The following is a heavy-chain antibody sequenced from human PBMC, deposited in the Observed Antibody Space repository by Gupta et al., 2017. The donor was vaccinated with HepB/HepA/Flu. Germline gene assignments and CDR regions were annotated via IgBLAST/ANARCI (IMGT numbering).Heavy chain of an antibody. J-gene: IGHJ4*02. CDR3: ARKSISTFYDEF. V-gene: IGHV3-23*01. CDR1: GLPFSNYA. D-gene: IGHD5/OR15-5a*01. CDR2: STAGGGKT. Sequence: EVQLLASGGGVVQPGGSLRLSCAASGLPFSNYAMNWVRQAPGKGLEWVATSTAGGGKTYYAASVKGRFTISRDSSKNTLYLQMNGLRVEDTAIYYCARKSISTFYDEFWGQGTLVTVSS.